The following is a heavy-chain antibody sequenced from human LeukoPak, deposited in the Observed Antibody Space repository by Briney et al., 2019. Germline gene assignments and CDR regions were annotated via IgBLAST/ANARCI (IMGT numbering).Heavy chain of an antibody. CDR1: GGTFSSHA. CDR2: IIPIFDTA. CDR3: ARALIRGDSDY. J-gene: IGHJ4*02. V-gene: IGHV1-69*05. Sequence: SVKVSCKASGGTFSSHAISWVRQAPGQGLEWMGRIIPIFDTANYAQKFQGRVTITTDESTSTAYMELSSLRSEDTAVYYCARALIRGDSDYWGQGTLVTVSS. D-gene: IGHD3-16*01.